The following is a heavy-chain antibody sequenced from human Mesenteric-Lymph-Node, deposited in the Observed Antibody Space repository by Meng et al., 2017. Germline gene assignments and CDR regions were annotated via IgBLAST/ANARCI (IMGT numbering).Heavy chain of an antibody. Sequence: GGSLRLSCAASGFTFSSYSMNWVRQAPGKGLVWVSSISADGSTPNYADSVKGRFTISRDNAKDTVYLEMNSLRGDDTALYYCANDRITDWGQGTLVTVSS. D-gene: IGHD3-10*01. CDR2: ISADGSTP. CDR3: ANDRITD. V-gene: IGHV3-74*01. J-gene: IGHJ1*01. CDR1: GFTFSSYS.